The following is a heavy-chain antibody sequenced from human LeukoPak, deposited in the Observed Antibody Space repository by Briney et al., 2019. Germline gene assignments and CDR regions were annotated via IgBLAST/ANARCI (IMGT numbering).Heavy chain of an antibody. CDR3: ARHPVVAGNCFDP. J-gene: IGHJ5*02. CDR2: INHSGGCT. D-gene: IGHD2-15*01. Sequence: ASVKVSCKACGYTFPRYYMHWVRQAPGQGLEGMGIINHSGGCTTYEHQLQGSVSMTSATTTSTVAYVLCSLLTAAKAVFYCARHPVVAGNCFDPWGQGTLVTVSS. V-gene: IGHV1-46*04. CDR1: GYTFPRYY.